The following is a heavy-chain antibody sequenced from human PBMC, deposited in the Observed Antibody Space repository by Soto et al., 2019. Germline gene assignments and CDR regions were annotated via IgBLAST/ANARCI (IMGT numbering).Heavy chain of an antibody. CDR1: GLTFTDAR. CDR2: IKTKRDGGAR. Sequence: GGSLRLSCAVSGLTFTDARMSWVRQAPGKGLEWVGRIKTKRDGGARDYAAPVKGRFTTSRDDSKDMLYLQMTGLKTEDTGVYYCTHFYDFWSVWGQGTVVTVSS. CDR3: THFYDFWSV. J-gene: IGHJ4*02. V-gene: IGHV3-15*01. D-gene: IGHD3-3*01.